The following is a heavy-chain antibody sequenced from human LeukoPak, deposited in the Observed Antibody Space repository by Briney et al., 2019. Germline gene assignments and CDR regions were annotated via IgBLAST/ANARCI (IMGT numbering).Heavy chain of an antibody. CDR1: GFTFSSYS. V-gene: IGHV3-21*01. CDR2: MSSSSSYI. CDR3: ARDNGYYDVLNGYPIDF. Sequence: GGSLRLSCAVSGFTFSSYSMNWVRQAPGKGLEWVSSMSSSSSYIFYADSVKGRFTISRDNAKNSLYLQMNSLRAEDTAVYYCARDNGYYDVLNGYPIDFWGQGTLVTVSS. D-gene: IGHD3-9*01. J-gene: IGHJ4*02.